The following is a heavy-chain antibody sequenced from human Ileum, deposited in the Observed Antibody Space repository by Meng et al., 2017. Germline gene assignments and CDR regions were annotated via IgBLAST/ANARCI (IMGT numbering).Heavy chain of an antibody. CDR2: MYYRGGA. Sequence: QVQLQASGPGLVKPSETLALTCSVSGASISSHYWTWIRQPPGKGLEYIGYMYYRGGASYNPSRRSRVTMSVDTSKNQFSLNLSSVTAADTAVYYCARLLDSSDWGWFDPWGQGTLVTVSS. V-gene: IGHV4-59*08. CDR3: ARLLDSSDWGWFDP. CDR1: GASISSHY. J-gene: IGHJ5*02. D-gene: IGHD3-22*01.